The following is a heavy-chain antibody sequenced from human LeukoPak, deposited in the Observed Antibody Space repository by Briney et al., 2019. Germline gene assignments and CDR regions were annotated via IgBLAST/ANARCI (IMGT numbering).Heavy chain of an antibody. Sequence: GSSVKVSCKASGGTFSSYAISWVRQAPGQGLEWMGGIIPIFGTANYAQKFQGRVTITADESTSTAYMELSSLRSEDAAVYYCARRVVTHNLVYNWFDPWGQGTPVTVSS. CDR2: IIPIFGTA. D-gene: IGHD3-22*01. V-gene: IGHV1-69*01. J-gene: IGHJ5*02. CDR3: ARRVVTHNLVYNWFDP. CDR1: GGTFSSYA.